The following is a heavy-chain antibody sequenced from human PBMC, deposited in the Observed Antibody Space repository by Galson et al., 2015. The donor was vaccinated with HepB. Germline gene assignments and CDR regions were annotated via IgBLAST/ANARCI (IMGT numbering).Heavy chain of an antibody. CDR3: AAMSLRVTPAALSSYYYYMDV. J-gene: IGHJ6*03. Sequence: SLRLSCAASGFTFINAWMSWVRQAPGKGLEWVGRIKSARHGGTTEYAAPVKGRFNISRDDSQNTLFLQMTNLQTEDTAVYYCAAMSLRVTPAALSSYYYYMDVWGKGATVILSS. CDR1: GFTFINAW. V-gene: IGHV3-15*05. CDR2: IKSARHGGTT. D-gene: IGHD5-18*01.